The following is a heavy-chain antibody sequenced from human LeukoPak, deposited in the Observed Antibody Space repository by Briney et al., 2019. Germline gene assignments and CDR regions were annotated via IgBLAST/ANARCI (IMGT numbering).Heavy chain of an antibody. Sequence: SETLSLTCAVYGGSFSGYYWSWIRQPPGKGLEWLGEINHSGSTNYNPSLKSRVTISVDTSKNQFSLKLSSVTAADTAVYYCARGGEYGDYVSRFQRNDYWGQGTLVTVSS. CDR1: GGSFSGYY. CDR2: INHSGST. D-gene: IGHD4-17*01. V-gene: IGHV4-34*01. J-gene: IGHJ4*02. CDR3: ARGGEYGDYVSRFQRNDY.